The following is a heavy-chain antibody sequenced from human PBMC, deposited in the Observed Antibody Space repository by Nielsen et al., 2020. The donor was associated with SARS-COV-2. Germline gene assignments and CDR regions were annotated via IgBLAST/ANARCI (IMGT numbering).Heavy chain of an antibody. CDR3: ARARGAYGDYYYYYYTDV. V-gene: IGHV6-1*01. CDR2: TYYRSKWYN. J-gene: IGHJ6*03. D-gene: IGHD4-17*01. Sequence: WIRQSPSRGLEWLGRTYYRSKWYNDYAVSVKSRITISPDTSKNQFSLHLNSVTPEDTAVYYYARARGAYGDYYYYYYTDVWGKGTTVTVSS.